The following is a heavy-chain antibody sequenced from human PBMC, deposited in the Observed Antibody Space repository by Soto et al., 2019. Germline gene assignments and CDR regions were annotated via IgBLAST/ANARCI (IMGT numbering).Heavy chain of an antibody. CDR3: AIVLPLAMDTSGDDFDF. Sequence: QVQLVQSGAEVKKPGASVKVSCKASGYTFTSYDINWVRQATGQGLEWMGWMNPNSGNTGYAQKFQGRVTMTRDTSIRTACVAVRSLRSEDGAAYYLAIVLPLAMDTSGDDFDFCGQGSLVTVSS. V-gene: IGHV1-8*01. J-gene: IGHJ3*01. CDR2: MNPNSGNT. CDR1: GYTFTSYD. D-gene: IGHD5-18*01.